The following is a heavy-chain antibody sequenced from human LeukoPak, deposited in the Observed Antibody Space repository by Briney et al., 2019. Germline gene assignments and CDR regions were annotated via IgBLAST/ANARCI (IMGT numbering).Heavy chain of an antibody. Sequence: SETLSLTCTVSGGSISSYYWSWIRQPPGKGLEWIGYIYYSGSTNYNPSLKSRVTISVDTSKNQFSLKLSSVTAADTAVYYCARAEGDWSGEGVGAFDIWGQGTKVTVSS. CDR2: IYYSGST. V-gene: IGHV4-59*01. D-gene: IGHD3-3*01. CDR3: ARAEGDWSGEGVGAFDI. J-gene: IGHJ3*02. CDR1: GGSISSYY.